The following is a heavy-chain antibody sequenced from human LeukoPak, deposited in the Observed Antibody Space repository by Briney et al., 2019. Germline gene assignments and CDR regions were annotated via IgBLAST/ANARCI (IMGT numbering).Heavy chain of an antibody. D-gene: IGHD2-15*01. CDR3: ARDGGDIVVVAAARTFDP. Sequence: SETLSLTCAVSGYSISSGYYWGWIRQPPGKGLEWIGSIYHSGSTYYSPSLKSRVTISVDTSKNQFSLKLSSVTAADTAVYYCARDGGDIVVVAAARTFDPWGQGTLVTVSS. J-gene: IGHJ5*02. CDR1: GYSISSGYY. CDR2: IYHSGST. V-gene: IGHV4-38-2*02.